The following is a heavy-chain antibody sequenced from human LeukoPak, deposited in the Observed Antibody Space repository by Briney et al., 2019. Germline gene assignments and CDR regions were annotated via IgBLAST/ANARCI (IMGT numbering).Heavy chain of an antibody. J-gene: IGHJ3*02. V-gene: IGHV3-33*01. CDR2: IWYDGSNK. CDR1: GFTFSSYG. D-gene: IGHD3-10*01. Sequence: PGGSLRLSCAASGFTFSSYGMHWVRQAPGKGLEWVAVIWYDGSNKYYADSVKGRFTISRDNSKNTLYLQMNSLRAEDTAVYYCARDPTHYGFGLHRYAFDIWGQGTMITVSS. CDR3: ARDPTHYGFGLHRYAFDI.